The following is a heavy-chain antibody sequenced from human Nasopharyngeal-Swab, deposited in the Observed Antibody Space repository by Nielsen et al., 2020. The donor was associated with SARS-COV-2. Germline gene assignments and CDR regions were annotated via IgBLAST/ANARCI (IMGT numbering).Heavy chain of an antibody. V-gene: IGHV1-46*04. CDR2: FNPSGGGT. D-gene: IGHD4-17*01. Sequence: ASVKVSCKASGYTFTNYYIHWVRQAPGQGLEWMGLFNPSGGGTTYAQKLQGRVTMTRAPSTTTVYMEMSNLKSEDMAVYYCARDLYGDFFSYFDLWGRGTLVTVSS. J-gene: IGHJ2*01. CDR3: ARDLYGDFFSYFDL. CDR1: GYTFTNYY.